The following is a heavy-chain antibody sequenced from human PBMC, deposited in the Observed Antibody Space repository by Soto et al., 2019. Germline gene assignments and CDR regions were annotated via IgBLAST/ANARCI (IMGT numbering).Heavy chain of an antibody. Sequence: EVQLVESGGGLVKPGGSLRLSCAASGFTFSSYSMNWVRQAPGKGLEWVSSISSSSSYIYYADSVKGRFTISRDNAKNSLYLQMNSLRAEDTAVYYCAGGLWFRELLSTNYYGMDVWGQGTTVTVSS. D-gene: IGHD3-10*01. CDR1: GFTFSSYS. CDR2: ISSSSSYI. CDR3: AGGLWFRELLSTNYYGMDV. V-gene: IGHV3-21*01. J-gene: IGHJ6*02.